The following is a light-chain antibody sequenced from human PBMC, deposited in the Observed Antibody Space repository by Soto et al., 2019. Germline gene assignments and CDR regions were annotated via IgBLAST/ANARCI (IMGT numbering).Light chain of an antibody. CDR2: NVT. V-gene: IGLV2-14*01. Sequence: QSALTQPASVSGSPGQSITISCTGTSSDVGDYNFVSWYQQHPGKAPKFMIYNVTDRPSGISNRFSGSKSGNTASLNISGLRPEDEADYYCISYASTIPHVVFGGGTKLTVL. CDR1: SSDVGDYNF. CDR3: ISYASTIPHVV. J-gene: IGLJ2*01.